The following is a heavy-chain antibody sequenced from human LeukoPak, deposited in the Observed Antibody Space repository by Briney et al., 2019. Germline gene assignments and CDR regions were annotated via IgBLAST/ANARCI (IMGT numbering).Heavy chain of an antibody. CDR1: GFTFDDYA. CDR2: ISWNGGSI. D-gene: IGHD4-17*01. CDR3: AKDRGPYGDRFAYFDY. J-gene: IGHJ4*02. V-gene: IGHV3-9*01. Sequence: GRSLRLSCAASGFTFDDYAMHWVRQAPGKGLEWVSGISWNGGSIAYADSVKGRFTISRDNAKNSLFLQMNSLRTEDTALYYCAKDRGPYGDRFAYFDYWGQGTLITVSS.